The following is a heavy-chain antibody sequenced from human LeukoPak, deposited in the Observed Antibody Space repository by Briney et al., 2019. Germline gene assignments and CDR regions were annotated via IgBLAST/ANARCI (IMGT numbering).Heavy chain of an antibody. V-gene: IGHV3-30*02. Sequence: GGSLRLSCAASGFTFSSYGMHWVRQAPGKGLEWVAFIRYDGSNKYYADSVKGRFTISRDNSKNTLYLQMNSLRAEDTAVCYCARGDHYDTTGYDAFDIWGRGTMVTVSS. CDR3: ARGDHYDTTGYDAFDI. J-gene: IGHJ3*02. CDR2: IRYDGSNK. CDR1: GFTFSSYG. D-gene: IGHD3-22*01.